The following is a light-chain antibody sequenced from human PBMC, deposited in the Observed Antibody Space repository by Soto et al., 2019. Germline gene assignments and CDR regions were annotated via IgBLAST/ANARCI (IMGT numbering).Light chain of an antibody. CDR1: QSVSSN. CDR3: QQYNNGPST. V-gene: IGKV3-15*01. Sequence: EIVMTQSPATLSVSPGERATLSCRASQSVSSNLAWYQQKPGQAPRLLIYGASTRATGIPARFSGSGSGTEFTLTISSLQSEDFAVFYGQQYNNGPSTFGQGTKLEIK. CDR2: GAS. J-gene: IGKJ2*01.